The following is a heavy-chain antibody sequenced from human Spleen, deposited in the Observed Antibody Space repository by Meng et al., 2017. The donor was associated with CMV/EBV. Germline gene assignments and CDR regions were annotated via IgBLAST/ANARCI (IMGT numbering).Heavy chain of an antibody. V-gene: IGHV3-69-1*01. CDR2: ISSSSTI. D-gene: IGHD2-21*01. CDR3: TRRGAHGAGDH. CDR1: GFTFSDYY. Sequence: GESLKISCAASGFTFSDYYMNWVRQAPGKGLEWVSSISSSSTIYYADSVKGRFTISRDNAKNSLYLQMNSLRVEDTALYYCTRRGAHGAGDHWGQGTLVTVSS. J-gene: IGHJ4*02.